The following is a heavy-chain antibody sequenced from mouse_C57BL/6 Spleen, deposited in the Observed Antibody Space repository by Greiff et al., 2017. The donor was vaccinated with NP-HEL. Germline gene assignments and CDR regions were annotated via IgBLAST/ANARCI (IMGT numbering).Heavy chain of an antibody. CDR2: IYPGNSDT. CDR1: GYTFTSYW. CDR3: TRSDGSSYDYAMDY. D-gene: IGHD1-1*01. V-gene: IGHV1-5*01. Sequence: EVQLQQSGTVLARPGASVKMSCKTSGYTFTSYWMHWVKQRPGQGLEWIGAIYPGNSDTSYNQKFKGTAKLTAVTSASTAYMELSSLTNEDSAVYYCTRSDGSSYDYAMDYWGQGTSVTVSS. J-gene: IGHJ4*01.